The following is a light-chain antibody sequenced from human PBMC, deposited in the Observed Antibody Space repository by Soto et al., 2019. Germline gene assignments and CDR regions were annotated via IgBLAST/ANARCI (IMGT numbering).Light chain of an antibody. CDR1: QSVLFSINQKNY. CDR3: QQYYTTPPT. J-gene: IGKJ1*01. Sequence: DIVLTQSPDSVTVSLGERATINCKSSQSVLFSINQKNYLAWYCQKPGQPPKLLIYWASLRESGVPTRFSGSGSGTNFTLTISSLQAEDAAVYYCQQYYTTPPTFGLGTKVDIK. CDR2: WAS. V-gene: IGKV4-1*01.